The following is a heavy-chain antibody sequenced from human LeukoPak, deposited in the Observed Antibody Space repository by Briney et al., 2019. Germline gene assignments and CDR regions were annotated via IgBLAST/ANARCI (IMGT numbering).Heavy chain of an antibody. CDR1: GYTFTSYD. Sequence: ASVTVSCKASGYTFTSYDINWVRQATGQGLERMGWMNPNSGNTGYAQKFQGRVTITRNTSISTAYMELSSLRSEDTAVYYCARTLRFLEWLPAQRYYYMDVWGKGTTVTVSS. V-gene: IGHV1-8*03. CDR3: ARTLRFLEWLPAQRYYYMDV. D-gene: IGHD3-3*01. J-gene: IGHJ6*03. CDR2: MNPNSGNT.